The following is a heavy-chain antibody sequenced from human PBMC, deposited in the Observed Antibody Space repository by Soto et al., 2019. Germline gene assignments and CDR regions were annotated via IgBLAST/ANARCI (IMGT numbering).Heavy chain of an antibody. V-gene: IGHV3-33*06. CDR1: GFTFSSYG. CDR2: IWYDGSNK. Sequence: GGSLRLSCAASGFTFSSYGMHWVRQAPGKGLEWVAVIWYDGSNKYYADSVKGRFTISRDNSKDTLYLQMNSLRAEDTAVYYCAKGGVGYNYGFFHYWGQGTLVTVSS. CDR3: AKGGVGYNYGFFHY. D-gene: IGHD5-18*01. J-gene: IGHJ4*02.